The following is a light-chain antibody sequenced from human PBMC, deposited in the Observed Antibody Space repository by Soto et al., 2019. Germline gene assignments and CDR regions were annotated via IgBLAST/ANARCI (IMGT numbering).Light chain of an antibody. CDR2: GAS. J-gene: IGKJ1*01. CDR1: QSVSSN. V-gene: IGKV3-15*01. CDR3: QQYNNWPPWT. Sequence: EIVMTHSPATLSVSPGERATLSCRASQSVSSNLAWYQQKPGQAPRLLIYGASTRATGIPARFSGSGSGTEFTLTISSLQSEDFAVYYCQQYNNWPPWTFGQGTKVETK.